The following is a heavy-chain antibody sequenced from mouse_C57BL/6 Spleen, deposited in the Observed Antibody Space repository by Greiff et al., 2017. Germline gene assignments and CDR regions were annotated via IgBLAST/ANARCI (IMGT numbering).Heavy chain of an antibody. CDR1: GYTFTSYW. Sequence: QVHVKQSGAELAKPGASVKLSCKASGYTFTSYWMHWVKQRPGKGLEWIGYINPSSGYTKYNQKFKDKATLTADKSSSTAYMQLSGLTYDDSAVYYCERRVSTMDYWGQGTSVTVSS. J-gene: IGHJ4*01. V-gene: IGHV1-7*01. CDR2: INPSSGYT. CDR3: ERRVSTMDY.